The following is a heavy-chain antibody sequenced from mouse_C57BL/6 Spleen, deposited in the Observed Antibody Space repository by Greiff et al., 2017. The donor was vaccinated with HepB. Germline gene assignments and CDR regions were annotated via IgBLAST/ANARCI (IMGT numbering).Heavy chain of an antibody. CDR2: IDPSDSYT. CDR3: ARRSLFTFAY. D-gene: IGHD6-2*01. Sequence: QVQLQQPGAELVKPGASVKLSCKASGYTFTSYWMQWVKQRPGQGLEWIGEIDPSDSYTNYNQKFKGKATLTVDTSSSTAYMQLSSLTSEDSAVYYCARRSLFTFAYWGQGTLVTVSA. V-gene: IGHV1-50*01. CDR1: GYTFTSYW. J-gene: IGHJ3*01.